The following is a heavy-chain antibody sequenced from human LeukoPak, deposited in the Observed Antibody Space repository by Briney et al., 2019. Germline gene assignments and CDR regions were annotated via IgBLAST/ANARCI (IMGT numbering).Heavy chain of an antibody. Sequence: SETLSLTCTVSGGSISSYYWSWIRQPPGKGLEWIGYIYYSGSTNYNPSLKSRVTISVDTSKNQFSLKLSSVTAADTAVYYCARNNDYYGSSGLDVWGQGTTVTVSS. CDR2: IYYSGST. D-gene: IGHD3-10*01. J-gene: IGHJ6*02. CDR3: ARNNDYYGSSGLDV. CDR1: GGSISSYY. V-gene: IGHV4-59*08.